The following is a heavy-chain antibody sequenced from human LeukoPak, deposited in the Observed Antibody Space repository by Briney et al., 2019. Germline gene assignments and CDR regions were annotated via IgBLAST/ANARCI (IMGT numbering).Heavy chain of an antibody. D-gene: IGHD3-10*01. Sequence: PSQTLSLTCAISDDSISSGGYSWSWIRQPPGKGLEWIGYIYYSGSTNYNPSLKSRVTISVDTSKNQFSLKLSSVTAADTAVYYCARSYMGGTYYYGSGSPSNARPVRKFDYWGQGTLVTVSS. CDR2: IYYSGST. V-gene: IGHV4-30-4*07. CDR3: ARSYMGGTYYYGSGSPSNARPVRKFDY. J-gene: IGHJ4*02. CDR1: DDSISSGGYS.